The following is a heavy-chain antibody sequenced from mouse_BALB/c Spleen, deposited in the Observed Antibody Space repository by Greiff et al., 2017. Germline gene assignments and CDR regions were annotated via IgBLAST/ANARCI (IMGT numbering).Heavy chain of an antibody. V-gene: IGHV1S56*01. J-gene: IGHJ3*01. D-gene: IGHD2-1*01. CDR1: GYTFTSYY. CDR3: ARRGIYGNGWFAY. Sequence: QVQLQQSGPELVKPGASVKMSCKASGYTFTSYYIHWVKQRPGQGLEWIGWIYPGDGSTKYNEKFKGKTTLTADKSSSTAYMLLSSLTSEDSAIYFCARRGIYGNGWFAYWGQGTLGTGSA. CDR2: IYPGDGST.